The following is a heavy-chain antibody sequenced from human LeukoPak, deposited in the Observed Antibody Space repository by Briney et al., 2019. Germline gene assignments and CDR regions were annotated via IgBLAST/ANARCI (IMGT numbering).Heavy chain of an antibody. CDR2: IYTSGST. CDR3: ARYPAYYYDSSGYNNWFDP. D-gene: IGHD3-22*01. J-gene: IGHJ5*02. V-gene: IGHV4-4*08. Sequence: NPSETLSLTCTVSGGSISSYYWSWIRQPPGKGLEWIGRIYTSGSTNYNPSLKSRVTISVDTSKNQFSLKLSSVTAADTAVYYCARYPAYYYDSSGYNNWFDPWGQGTLVTVSS. CDR1: GGSISSYY.